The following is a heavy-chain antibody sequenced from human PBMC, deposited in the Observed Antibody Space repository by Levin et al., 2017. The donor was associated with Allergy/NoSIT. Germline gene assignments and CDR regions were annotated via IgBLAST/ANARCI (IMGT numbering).Heavy chain of an antibody. J-gene: IGHJ4*02. Sequence: ASETLSLTCTVSGGSISSYYWSWIRQPPGKGLEWIGYIYYSGSTNYNPSLKSRVTISVDTSKNQFSLKLSSVTAADTAVYYCARSESGWYIFDYWGQGTLVTVSS. D-gene: IGHD6-19*01. CDR1: GGSISSYY. V-gene: IGHV4-59*01. CDR3: ARSESGWYIFDY. CDR2: IYYSGST.